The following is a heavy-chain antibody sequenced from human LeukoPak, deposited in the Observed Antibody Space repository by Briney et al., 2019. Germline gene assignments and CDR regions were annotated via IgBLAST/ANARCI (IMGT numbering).Heavy chain of an antibody. CDR2: IYWNDDK. CDR3: AHTHDSSGSNAFDI. CDR1: GFSLSTSGVG. D-gene: IGHD3-22*01. V-gene: IGHV2-5*01. Sequence: SGPTLVKPTQTLTLTCTFSGFSLSTSGVGVGWIRQPPGKALEWLALIYWNDDKYYSPSLKSRLIITKDTSKNQVVLTMTNMDPVDTATYYCAHTHDSSGSNAFDIWGQGTMVTVSS. J-gene: IGHJ3*02.